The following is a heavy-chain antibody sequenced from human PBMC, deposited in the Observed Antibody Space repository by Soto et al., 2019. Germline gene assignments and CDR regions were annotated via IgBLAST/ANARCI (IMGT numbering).Heavy chain of an antibody. CDR2: IYYSGST. D-gene: IGHD3-10*01. V-gene: IGHV4-59*01. CDR1: GVSISSYY. J-gene: IGHJ4*02. CDR3: AREDYYGSGPGDY. Sequence: SETLSLTCTVSGVSISSYYWRWIRQPPGKGLEWIGYIYYSGSTNYNPSLKSRVTISVDTSKNQFSLKLSSVTAADTAVYYCAREDYYGSGPGDYWGQGTLVTVSS.